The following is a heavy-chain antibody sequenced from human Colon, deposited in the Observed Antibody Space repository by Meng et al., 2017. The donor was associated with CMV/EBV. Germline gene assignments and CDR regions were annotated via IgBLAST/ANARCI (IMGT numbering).Heavy chain of an antibody. D-gene: IGHD6-19*01. V-gene: IGHV3-23*01. J-gene: IGHJ6*02. CDR2: ITGAGYST. CDR1: GFTFSSYG. Sequence: GGSLISCAASGFTFSSYGMTWVRQAPGKGLEWVSAITGAGYSTYYADSVKGRFTISRDNSKNTLYLQMNSLGAEDTAVYYCAKESSPSSDYYYYYALDVWGQGTTVTVSS. CDR3: AKESSPSSDYYYYYALDV.